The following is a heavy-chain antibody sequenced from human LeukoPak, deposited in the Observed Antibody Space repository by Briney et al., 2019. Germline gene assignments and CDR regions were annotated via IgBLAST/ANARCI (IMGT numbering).Heavy chain of an antibody. V-gene: IGHV1-46*01. J-gene: IGHJ6*03. Sequence: ASVKVSCKASGYTFTSYYMHWVRQAPGQGLEWMGIISPSGGSTAYAQKFQGRVTMTRDMSTSTVYMELSSLRSEDTAVYYCARSEGWLQFDYYYYMDVWGKGTTVTVSS. CDR2: ISPSGGST. CDR1: GYTFTSYY. CDR3: ARSEGWLQFDYYYYMDV. D-gene: IGHD5-24*01.